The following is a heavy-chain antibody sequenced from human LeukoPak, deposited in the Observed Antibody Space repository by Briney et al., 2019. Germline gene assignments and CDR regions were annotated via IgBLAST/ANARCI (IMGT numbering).Heavy chain of an antibody. CDR2: IWYDGSNK. CDR3: ARTGYDSSGYDYYFDY. Sequence: GRSLRLSCAASGFTFSSYGMHWVRQAPGKGLEWVVVIWYDGSNKYYADSVKGRFTISRDNSKNTLYLQMNSLRAEDTAVYYCARTGYDSSGYDYYFDYWGQGTLVTVSS. D-gene: IGHD3-22*01. CDR1: GFTFSSYG. V-gene: IGHV3-33*01. J-gene: IGHJ4*02.